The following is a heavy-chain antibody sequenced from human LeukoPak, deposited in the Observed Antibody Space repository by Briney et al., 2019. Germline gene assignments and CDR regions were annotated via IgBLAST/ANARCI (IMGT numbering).Heavy chain of an antibody. CDR2: IIPIFGTA. CDR1: GYTFTGYY. D-gene: IGHD5-24*01. V-gene: IGHV1-69*05. Sequence: SVKVSCKASGYTFTGYYMHWVRQAPGQGLEWMGRIIPIFGTANYAQKFQGRVTITTDESTSTAYMELSSLRPEDTAVYYCAQMPDGYNGVVDYWGQGTLVTVSS. J-gene: IGHJ4*02. CDR3: AQMPDGYNGVVDY.